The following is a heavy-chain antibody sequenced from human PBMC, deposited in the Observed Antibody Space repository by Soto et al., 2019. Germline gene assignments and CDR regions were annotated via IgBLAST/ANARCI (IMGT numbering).Heavy chain of an antibody. Sequence: QVQLVQSGAEVKKPGASVKVSCKASGYTFTSYGISRVRQAPGQGLEWMGWISAHNGNTKYVQKIQGRGTMTTDTSTSRAYMELRSLRSDDTAVYSCARDGPPMDYWGKGTLGTVSS. CDR3: ARDGPPMDY. D-gene: IGHD2-2*01. V-gene: IGHV1-18*01. CDR2: ISAHNGNT. J-gene: IGHJ4*02. CDR1: GYTFTSYG.